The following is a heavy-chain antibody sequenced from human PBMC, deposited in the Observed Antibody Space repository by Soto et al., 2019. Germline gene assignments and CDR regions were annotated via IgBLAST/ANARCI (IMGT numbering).Heavy chain of an antibody. J-gene: IGHJ6*03. CDR1: GFTVSSNY. V-gene: IGHV3-66*01. CDR3: ARELSPVAANFYYYYYYMDV. CDR2: IYSGGST. Sequence: GGSLRLSCAASGFTVSSNYMSWVRQAPGKGLEWVSVIYSGGSTYYADSVKGRFTISRDNSKNTLYLQMNSLRAEDTAVYYCARELSPVAANFYYYYYYMDVWGKGTTVTVSS. D-gene: IGHD2-15*01.